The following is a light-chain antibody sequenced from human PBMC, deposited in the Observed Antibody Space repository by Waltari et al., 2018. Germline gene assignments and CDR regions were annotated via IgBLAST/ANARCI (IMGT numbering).Light chain of an antibody. V-gene: IGKV1-12*01. CDR1: QGLDTW. CDR2: ATS. Sequence: DIQMTQSPSSVSASVGDRITITCRASQGLDTWLAWYQQKPGKDPKLLIYATSNLQSGVPSRFSGSGSGTDFTLTIGNLQPEDFATYFCQQSSSFPVTFGQGTRLEIK. J-gene: IGKJ5*01. CDR3: QQSSSFPVT.